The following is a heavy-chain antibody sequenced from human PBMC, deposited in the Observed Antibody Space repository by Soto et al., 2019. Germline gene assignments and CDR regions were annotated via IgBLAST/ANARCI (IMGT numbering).Heavy chain of an antibody. D-gene: IGHD3-10*01. CDR3: ARLYGSGRPDTFDY. Sequence: SETLSLTCTVSGGSISSSSYYWGWIRQPPGKGLEWIGSIYYSGSTYYNPSLKSRVTISVDTSKNQFSLKLSSVTAADTAVYYCARLYGSGRPDTFDYWGQGTLVTVSS. J-gene: IGHJ4*02. CDR1: GGSISSSSYY. V-gene: IGHV4-39*01. CDR2: IYYSGST.